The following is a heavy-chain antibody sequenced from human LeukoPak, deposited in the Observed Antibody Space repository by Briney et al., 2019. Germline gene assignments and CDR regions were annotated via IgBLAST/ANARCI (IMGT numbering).Heavy chain of an antibody. CDR2: IKNKTDGGTT. V-gene: IGHV3-15*01. J-gene: IGHJ4*02. CDR3: SSLKAHYGDLYFDF. CDR1: GFTFSNAW. Sequence: PGGSLRLSCAASGFTFSNAWMSWVRQAPGKGLEWVGRIKNKTDGGTTDYAAPVKGKFTISRDDSKNTLYLHMNSLKTEDTAVYYCSSLKAHYGDLYFDFWGQGTLVTVSS. D-gene: IGHD4-17*01.